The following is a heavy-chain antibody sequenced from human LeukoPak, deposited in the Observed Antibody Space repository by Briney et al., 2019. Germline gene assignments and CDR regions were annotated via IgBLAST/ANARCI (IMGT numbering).Heavy chain of an antibody. CDR1: GFTFSSYA. D-gene: IGHD1-14*01. V-gene: IGHV3-64*01. J-gene: IGHJ4*02. CDR2: ISSNGGST. CDR3: ARVPDRGAFDY. Sequence: GGSLRLSCAASGFTFSSYAMHWVRQAPGKGLEYVSAISSNGGSTYYANSVKGRFTISRDNSKNTLYLQMGSLRAEDMAMYYCARVPDRGAFDYWGQGTLVTVSS.